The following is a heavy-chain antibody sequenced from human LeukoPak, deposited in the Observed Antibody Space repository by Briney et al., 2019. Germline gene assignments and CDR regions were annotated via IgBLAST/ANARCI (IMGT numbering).Heavy chain of an antibody. CDR3: ARQFILMATGTGRGAFAI. CDR1: GGSISSSSYY. V-gene: IGHV4-39*01. J-gene: IGHJ3*02. Sequence: PSEILSLTCTVSGGSISSSSYYWGLIRQPPGNVLELIGSIYYSGSTYYNPSLKSRVTISVDTSKNQFSLKLSSVTAADTVVYYCARQFILMATGTGRGAFAIWGQGTMVTVSS. CDR2: IYYSGST. D-gene: IGHD1-1*01.